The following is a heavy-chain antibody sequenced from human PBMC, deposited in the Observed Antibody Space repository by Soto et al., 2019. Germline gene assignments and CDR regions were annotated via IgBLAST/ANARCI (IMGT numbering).Heavy chain of an antibody. V-gene: IGHV1-2*04. CDR2: INPKSGGT. J-gene: IGHJ6*02. CDR3: ARGDSTDCSNGVCSFFYNHDMDV. D-gene: IGHD2-8*01. Sequence: ASVKVSCKASGYSFTDYHIHWVRQAPGQGLEWLGRINPKSGGTSTAQKFQGWVTMTTDTSISTAFMELTRLTSDDTAIYYCARGDSTDCSNGVCSFFYNHDMDVWGQGTTVTVSS. CDR1: GYSFTDYH.